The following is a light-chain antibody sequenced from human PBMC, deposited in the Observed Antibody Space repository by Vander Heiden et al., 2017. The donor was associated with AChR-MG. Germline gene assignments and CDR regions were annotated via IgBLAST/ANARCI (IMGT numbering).Light chain of an antibody. V-gene: IGLV3-19*01. CDR3: NSRDSSGSQV. CDR1: MLRSCY. J-gene: IGLJ2*01. CDR2: GKN. Sequence: SSVLTQDPAVSVALGQPVRITCHGGMLRSCYASWDQQEPGQAPVLVIYGKNIRPSGIPDRFSGSSSGNTASLTITGAQAEDEADYYCNSRDSSGSQVFGGGTKLTVL.